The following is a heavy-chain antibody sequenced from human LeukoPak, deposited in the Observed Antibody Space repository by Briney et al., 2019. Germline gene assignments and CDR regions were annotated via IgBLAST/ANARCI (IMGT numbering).Heavy chain of an antibody. Sequence: ASVKVSCKASGYTFTSYYMHWVRQAPGQGLEWMGIINPSGGSTSYAQKFQGRVTMTRDTSTSTVYMELSSLRSEDTAVYYCATQRGYSYGSGSYYIGWFDPWGQGTLVTVSS. CDR2: INPSGGST. D-gene: IGHD3-10*01. J-gene: IGHJ5*02. CDR1: GYTFTSYY. CDR3: ATQRGYSYGSGSYYIGWFDP. V-gene: IGHV1-46*01.